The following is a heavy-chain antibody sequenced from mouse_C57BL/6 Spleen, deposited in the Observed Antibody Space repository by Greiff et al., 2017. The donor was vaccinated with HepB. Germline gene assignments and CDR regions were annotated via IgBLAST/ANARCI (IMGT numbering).Heavy chain of an antibody. Sequence: EVKLVESGEGLVKPGGSLKLSCAASGFTFSSYAMSWVRQTPEKRLEWVAYISSGGDYIYHADTVKGRFTISRDNARNTLYLQMSSLKSEDTAMYYCTRDGYDGGFAYWGQGTLVTVSA. V-gene: IGHV5-9-1*02. CDR3: TRDGYDGGFAY. J-gene: IGHJ3*01. CDR2: ISSGGDYI. D-gene: IGHD2-2*01. CDR1: GFTFSSYA.